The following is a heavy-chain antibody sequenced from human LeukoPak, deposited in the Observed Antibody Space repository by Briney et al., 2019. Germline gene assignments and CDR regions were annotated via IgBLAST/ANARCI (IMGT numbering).Heavy chain of an antibody. Sequence: TLSLTCAVSGGSISSTNWWSWVRQPPGKGLEWVAVIWYDGSNKYYADSVKGRFTISRDNSKNTLYLQMNSLRAEDTAVYYCARGGYCSSTSCYFLPQYYFDYWGQGTLVTVSS. CDR3: ARGGYCSSTSCYFLPQYYFDY. CDR1: GGSISSTN. D-gene: IGHD2-2*01. J-gene: IGHJ4*02. CDR2: IWYDGSNK. V-gene: IGHV3-33*08.